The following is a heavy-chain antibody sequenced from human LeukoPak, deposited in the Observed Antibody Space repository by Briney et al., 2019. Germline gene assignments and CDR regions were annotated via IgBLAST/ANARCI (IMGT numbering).Heavy chain of an antibody. CDR2: IYSGGST. J-gene: IGHJ4*02. CDR3: ARDLGYYDILTEDY. CDR1: GFTFSSYV. D-gene: IGHD3-9*01. Sequence: GESLRLSCAASGFTFSSYVMSWVRQAPGKGLEWVSVIYSGGSTYYADSVKGRFTISRDNSKNTLYLQMNSLRAEDTAVYYCARDLGYYDILTEDYWGQGTLVTVSS. V-gene: IGHV3-66*01.